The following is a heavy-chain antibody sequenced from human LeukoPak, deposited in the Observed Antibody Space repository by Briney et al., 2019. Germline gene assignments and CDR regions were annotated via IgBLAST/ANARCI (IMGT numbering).Heavy chain of an antibody. Sequence: SVKVSCKASGSTFSSYAFSWVRLAPGQGLEWMGRIIPIFGTADYAQKFQGRVTITADESTSTAYMELSSLRSEDTAVYYCARRGSDYGDYFFDYWGQGTLATVSS. D-gene: IGHD4-17*01. CDR1: GSTFSSYA. V-gene: IGHV1-69*13. CDR3: ARRGSDYGDYFFDY. CDR2: IIPIFGTA. J-gene: IGHJ4*02.